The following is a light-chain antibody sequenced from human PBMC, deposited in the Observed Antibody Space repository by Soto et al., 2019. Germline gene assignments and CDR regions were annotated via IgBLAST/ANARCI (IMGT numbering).Light chain of an antibody. CDR3: SSYTSSSSYV. J-gene: IGLJ1*01. CDR1: RPNIGAGYD. V-gene: IGLV2-14*01. CDR2: EVS. Sequence: QSVLTQPPSVSGAPGQRVTITCTGTRPNIGAGYDVHWYQQHPGKAPKVKIYEVSNRPSGVSNRFSGSKSGNTASLTISGLQAEDEADYYCSSYTSSSSYVFGNGTKVTVL.